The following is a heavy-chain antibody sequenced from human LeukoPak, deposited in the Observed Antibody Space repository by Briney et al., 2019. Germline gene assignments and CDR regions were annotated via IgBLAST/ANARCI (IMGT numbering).Heavy chain of an antibody. V-gene: IGHV3-23*01. J-gene: IGHJ6*02. D-gene: IGHD3-10*01. Sequence: PGGSLRLSCAASGFTFSSYAMSWVRQAPGKGLEWVSAISGSGGSTYYADSVKGRFTISRDNSKNTLYLQMNSLRAEDTAVYYCAKAVSMVRGVIGYYYYGVDVWGQGTTVTVSS. CDR3: AKAVSMVRGVIGYYYYGVDV. CDR2: ISGSGGST. CDR1: GFTFSSYA.